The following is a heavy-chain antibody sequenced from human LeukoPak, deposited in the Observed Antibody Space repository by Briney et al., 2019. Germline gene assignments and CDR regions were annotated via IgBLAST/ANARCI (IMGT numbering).Heavy chain of an antibody. D-gene: IGHD3-10*01. CDR1: GFTFSSYW. J-gene: IGHJ4*02. V-gene: IGHV3-74*01. CDR2: IYSDGSST. CDR3: ARALDGSGSRSFDY. Sequence: GGSLRLSCAASGFTFSSYWMHWVRQAPGKGLVWVSRIYSDGSSTNYADSVKGRFTISRDNSKNTLYLQMNSLRAEDTAVYYCARALDGSGSRSFDYWGQGTLVPVSS.